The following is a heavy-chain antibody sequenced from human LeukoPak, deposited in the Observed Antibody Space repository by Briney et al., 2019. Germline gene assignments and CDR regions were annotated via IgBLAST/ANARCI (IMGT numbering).Heavy chain of an antibody. D-gene: IGHD2-21*02. V-gene: IGHV3-30*18. CDR3: AKDVPPYCGGDCYSWSPQIDY. Sequence: PGRSLRLSCAASGFTFSTYGMHCVRQAPGKGLEWVAVISYDGGKKYYADSVKGRFTISRDNSKNTLYLQMNSLGAEDTAVYYCAKDVPPYCGGDCYSWSPQIDYWGQGTLVTVSS. J-gene: IGHJ4*02. CDR2: ISYDGGKK. CDR1: GFTFSTYG.